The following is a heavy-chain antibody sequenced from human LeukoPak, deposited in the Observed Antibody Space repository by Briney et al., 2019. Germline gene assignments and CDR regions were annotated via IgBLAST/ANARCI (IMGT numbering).Heavy chain of an antibody. D-gene: IGHD3-9*01. CDR2: INPNSGGT. CDR3: ARDGGDILTGYYYFDFDY. V-gene: IGHV1-2*02. CDR1: GYTFTGYY. Sequence: ASVKVSCKASGYTFTGYYMHWVRQAPGQGLEWMGWINPNSGGTNYAQKFQGRVTMTRDTSISTAYMELSRLRSDDTAVYYCARDGGDILTGYYYFDFDYWGQGTLVTVSS. J-gene: IGHJ4*02.